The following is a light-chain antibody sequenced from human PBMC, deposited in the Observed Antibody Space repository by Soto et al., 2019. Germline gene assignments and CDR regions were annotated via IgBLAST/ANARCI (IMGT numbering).Light chain of an antibody. J-gene: IGKJ4*01. CDR3: QQYSNWPLT. CDR2: GAS. V-gene: IGKV3-15*01. Sequence: VTRCPAQLSLSTGDRATLSCRVSHQVRSIFLAWYRQKPGQAPSLLIYGASTRATGIPARFSGSGSGTEFTLTINSLQSEDFAVYYCQQYSNWPLTFGGGTKVDIK. CDR1: HQVRSI.